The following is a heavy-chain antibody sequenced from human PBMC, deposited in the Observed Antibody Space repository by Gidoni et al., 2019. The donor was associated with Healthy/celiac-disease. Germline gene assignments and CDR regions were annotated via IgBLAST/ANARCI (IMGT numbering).Heavy chain of an antibody. Sequence: QVQLVQSGAEVKKPGSSVQVSCKASGGTFSSYAISWVRQAPGQGLEWMGRIIPILGIANYAQKFQGRVTITADKSTSTAYMELSSLRSEDTAVYYCASAISPRSAFDIWGQGTMVTVSS. CDR3: ASAISPRSAFDI. D-gene: IGHD3-3*02. CDR1: GGTFSSYA. J-gene: IGHJ3*02. V-gene: IGHV1-69*04. CDR2: IIPILGIA.